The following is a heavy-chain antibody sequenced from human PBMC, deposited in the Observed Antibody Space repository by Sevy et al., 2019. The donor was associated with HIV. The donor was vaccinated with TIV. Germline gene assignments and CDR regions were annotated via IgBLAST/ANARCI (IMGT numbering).Heavy chain of an antibody. CDR1: GFTFDDYA. CDR2: ISWDGGST. J-gene: IGHJ6*02. CDR3: AKDIYSSGWYYYYYGMDV. Sequence: GGSLRLSCAASGFTFDDYAMHWVRQAPGKGLEWVSLISWDGGSTYYADSVKGRFTISRDNSKNSLYLQMNSLRAEDNALYYCAKDIYSSGWYYYYYGMDVWGQGTTVTVSS. D-gene: IGHD6-19*01. V-gene: IGHV3-43D*03.